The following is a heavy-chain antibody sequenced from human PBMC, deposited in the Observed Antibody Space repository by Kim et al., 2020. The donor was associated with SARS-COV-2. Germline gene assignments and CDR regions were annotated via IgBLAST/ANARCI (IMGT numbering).Heavy chain of an antibody. J-gene: IGHJ4*02. Sequence: GGSLRLSCAASGFNFGGHAMSWVRQAPGKGLEWISGIIGSGSTKFYADSVKARFTISRDNSKKELYLEMSGLRVEDTAIYYCAKLPTLEGPLDAYWGQGILVTVSA. CDR2: IIGSGSTK. D-gene: IGHD3-3*01. CDR3: AKLPTLEGPLDAY. V-gene: IGHV3-23*01. CDR1: GFNFGGHA.